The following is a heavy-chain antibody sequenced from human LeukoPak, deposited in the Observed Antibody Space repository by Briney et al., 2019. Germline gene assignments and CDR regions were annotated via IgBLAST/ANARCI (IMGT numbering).Heavy chain of an antibody. CDR1: GVSLSIVDYY. CDR3: AVMVRGVFNY. CDR2: IYYSGST. J-gene: IGHJ4*02. Sequence: PSETLSLTCTVSGVSLSIVDYYWSWISQPPGKGLEWIGYIYYSGSTYYNPSLKSRVTISLDTSKNQFSLKLTSVTAADTAVYYCAVMVRGVFNYWGQGTLVTVSS. V-gene: IGHV4-30-4*01. D-gene: IGHD3-10*01.